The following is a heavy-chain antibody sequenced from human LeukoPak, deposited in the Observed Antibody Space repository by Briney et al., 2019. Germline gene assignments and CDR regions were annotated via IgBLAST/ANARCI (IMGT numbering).Heavy chain of an antibody. Sequence: GGSLRLSCAASAFTFSSHPMGWVRRAPGKGLEWVSSICSSIGCTYYADSVRGRFAISRGDSKNALCLQMDSLRAEDTAVYYCARISLAPSDNFDSWGQGTLVTVSS. CDR2: ICSSIGCT. D-gene: IGHD1-1*01. J-gene: IGHJ4*02. V-gene: IGHV3-23*01. CDR1: AFTFSSHP. CDR3: ARISLAPSDNFDS.